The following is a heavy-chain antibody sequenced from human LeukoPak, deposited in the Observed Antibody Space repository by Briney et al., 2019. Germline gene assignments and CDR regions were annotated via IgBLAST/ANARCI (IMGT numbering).Heavy chain of an antibody. CDR1: GYSISSGYY. V-gene: IGHV4-38-2*02. CDR3: ARIVAAAGISQATYYYGMDV. D-gene: IGHD6-13*01. Sequence: SETLSLTCTVSGYSISSGYYWGWIRQPPGKGLEWIGSIYHSGSTYYNPSLKSRVTISVDTSKNQFSLKLSSVTAADTAVYYCARIVAAAGISQATYYYGMDVWGQGTTVTVSS. CDR2: IYHSGST. J-gene: IGHJ6*02.